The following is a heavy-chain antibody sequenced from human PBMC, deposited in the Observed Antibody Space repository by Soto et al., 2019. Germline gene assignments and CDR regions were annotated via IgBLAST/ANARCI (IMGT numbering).Heavy chain of an antibody. CDR3: AHKGYGDYPLDY. D-gene: IGHD4-17*01. CDR2: IYWDDYK. V-gene: IGHV2-5*02. Sequence: QITLKESGPTLVKPTQTLTLTCTFSGFSLSTSGVGVGWIRQPPGKALEWLAVIYWDDYKHYSPSLKSRLTITKDTSKNQVVLTRTNRYPVDTAPYYCAHKGYGDYPLDYWGQGTLLTVSS. J-gene: IGHJ4*02. CDR1: GFSLSTSGVG.